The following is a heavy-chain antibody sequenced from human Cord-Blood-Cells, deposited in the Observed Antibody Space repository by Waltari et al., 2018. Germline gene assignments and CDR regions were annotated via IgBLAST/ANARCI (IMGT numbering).Heavy chain of an antibody. J-gene: IGHJ5*02. D-gene: IGHD1-26*01. CDR2: IIGSGGST. V-gene: IGHV3-23*01. CDR3: AKGIYSGSYYLFDP. Sequence: EVQLLESGGGLVQPGGSLSLSCSACGFTFSSYAMSWVRQALGKGLEWVSAIIGSGGSTYYADSVKGRFTISRDNSKNTLYLQMNSLRAEDTAVYYCAKGIYSGSYYLFDPWGQGTLVTVSS. CDR1: GFTFSSYA.